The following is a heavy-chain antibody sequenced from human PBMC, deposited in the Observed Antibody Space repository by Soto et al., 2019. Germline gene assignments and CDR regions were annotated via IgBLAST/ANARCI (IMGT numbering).Heavy chain of an antibody. J-gene: IGHJ4*02. V-gene: IGHV3-7*03. CDR2: IKEDGSEK. CDR3: ARIVSGRDYGDSIDY. Sequence: GGSLRLSCAASGFTFSRYWLTWVRQAPGKGLEWVTNIKEDGSEKYYVDSVKGRFTTSRDNAKNSLYLQMNSLRAEDTAVYYCARIVSGRDYGDSIDYWGQGTLVTVSS. CDR1: GFTFSRYW. D-gene: IGHD4-17*01.